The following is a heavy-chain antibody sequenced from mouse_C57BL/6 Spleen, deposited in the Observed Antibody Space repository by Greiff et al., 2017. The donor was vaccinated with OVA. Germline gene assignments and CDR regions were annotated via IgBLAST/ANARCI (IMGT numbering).Heavy chain of an antibody. CDR3: ARSHYYGSSYGYAMDY. V-gene: IGHV1-59*01. J-gene: IGHJ4*01. D-gene: IGHD1-1*01. Sequence: QVQLQQPGAELVRPGTSVKLSCKASGYTFTSYWMHWVKQRPGQGLEWIGVIDPSDSYTNYNQKFKGKATLTVDTYSSTAYMQLSSLTSEDSAVYYCARSHYYGSSYGYAMDYWGQGTSVTVSS. CDR1: GYTFTSYW. CDR2: IDPSDSYT.